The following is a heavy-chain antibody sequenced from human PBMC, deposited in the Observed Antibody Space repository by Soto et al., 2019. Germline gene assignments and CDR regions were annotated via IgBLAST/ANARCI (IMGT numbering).Heavy chain of an antibody. Sequence: SETLSLTCTVSGGSISSGDYYWSWIRQHPGKGLEWIGYIYYSGSTYYNPSLKSRVTISVDTSKNQFSLKLSSVTAADTAVYYCARDRADYDFWSGTRGAFDIWGQGTMVTVSS. J-gene: IGHJ3*02. CDR1: GGSISSGDYY. V-gene: IGHV4-31*03. D-gene: IGHD3-3*01. CDR2: IYYSGST. CDR3: ARDRADYDFWSGTRGAFDI.